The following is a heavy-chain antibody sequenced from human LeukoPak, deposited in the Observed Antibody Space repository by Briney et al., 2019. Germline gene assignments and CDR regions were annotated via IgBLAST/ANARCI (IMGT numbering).Heavy chain of an antibody. J-gene: IGHJ4*02. Sequence: SQTLSLTCTVSGGSISSGSYYWSWIRQPAGKGLEWIGRIYTSGSTNYNPSLKSRVTISVDTSKNQFSLKLSSVTAADTAVYYCARAPPEGFDYWGQGTLVTVSS. CDR2: IYTSGST. V-gene: IGHV4-61*02. CDR1: GGSISSGSYY. CDR3: ARAPPEGFDY.